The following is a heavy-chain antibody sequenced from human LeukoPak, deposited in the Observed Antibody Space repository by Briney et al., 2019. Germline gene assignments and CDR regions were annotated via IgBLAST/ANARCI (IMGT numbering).Heavy chain of an antibody. D-gene: IGHD3-3*01. V-gene: IGHV1-69*04. CDR1: GDIFSNYG. CDR2: IIPFLNIL. CDR3: ARDPDDLLSGGSYYDNGMDV. Sequence: GASVKVSCKSSGDIFSNYGIRWVRQAPGQGLEWMGRIIPFLNILNYAQKFQGRLTISADKPTSTAYMKLSSLTSEDTGVYYCARDPDDLLSGGSYYDNGMDVWGQGTTVTVSS. J-gene: IGHJ6*02.